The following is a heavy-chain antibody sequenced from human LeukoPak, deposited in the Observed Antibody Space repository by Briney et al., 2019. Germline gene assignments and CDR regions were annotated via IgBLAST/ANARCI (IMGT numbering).Heavy chain of an antibody. J-gene: IGHJ4*02. CDR1: GYTFTSNG. D-gene: IGHD3-9*01. V-gene: IGHV1-18*01. CDR3: ARDPGQYYDILTGYYTPYYFEY. Sequence: ASVKLSCNASGYTFTSNGINWVRHAPGQGLEWMGWISTYNADTDYAQKFQGRVTMTTETSTSTAYMEVRSLRSDDTAVYYCARDPGQYYDILTGYYTPYYFEYWGQGTLVTVSS. CDR2: ISTYNADT.